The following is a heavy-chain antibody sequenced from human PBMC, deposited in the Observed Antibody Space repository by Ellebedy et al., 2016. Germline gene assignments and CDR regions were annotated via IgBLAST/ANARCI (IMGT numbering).Heavy chain of an antibody. D-gene: IGHD3-10*01. V-gene: IGHV1-69*02. Sequence: ASVKVSCKASGGTFSYYTISWVRQAPGQGLEWMGRINPILAIASYAEKFQGRLTITADKSTSADYMELTSLRSEDTAVYYCARGFDGSGSYYYYGMDVWGQGTTVTVSS. CDR3: ARGFDGSGSYYYYGMDV. CDR2: INPILAIA. J-gene: IGHJ6*02. CDR1: GGTFSYYT.